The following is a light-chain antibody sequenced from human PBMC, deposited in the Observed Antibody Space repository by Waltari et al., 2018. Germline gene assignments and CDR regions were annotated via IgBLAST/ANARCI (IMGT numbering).Light chain of an antibody. V-gene: IGKV1-39*01. CDR1: QSISSY. Sequence: DIQMTQSPSSLSASVGDRVTITCRASQSISSYLNWYQKKPGKAPKLLIYAASSLQSGVPSRFSGSGSGTDFTLTISSLQPEDFATDYCQQSYSTPWTFGQGTKVEIK. CDR3: QQSYSTPWT. CDR2: AAS. J-gene: IGKJ1*01.